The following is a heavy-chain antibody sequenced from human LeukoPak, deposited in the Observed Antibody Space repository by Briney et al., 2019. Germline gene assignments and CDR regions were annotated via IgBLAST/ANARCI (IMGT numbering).Heavy chain of an antibody. CDR3: AGGSNWKYDV. Sequence: PSETLSLTCTVSGGSISSYHWSWIRQPPGKGLEWLAYIYYSGTTYYNPSLKSRLTISIDTSKNQFSLKLTSVTPADTAIYYCAGGSNWKYDVWGQGTLVTVSS. CDR1: GGSISSYH. V-gene: IGHV4-59*01. J-gene: IGHJ4*02. D-gene: IGHD1-7*01. CDR2: IYYSGTT.